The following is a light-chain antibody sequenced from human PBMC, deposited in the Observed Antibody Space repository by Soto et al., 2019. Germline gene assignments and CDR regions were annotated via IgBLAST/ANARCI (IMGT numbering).Light chain of an antibody. CDR2: DVS. V-gene: IGLV2-11*01. Sequence: HSALTHPRSVSGSPGQSVSISCAGTSSNVGGYNYVSWYQQHPGKAPKLMIYDVSQRPSGVPGRFSGSKSGNTASLIISGLQADDEADYYCCSYAGSYTLLVGGGTQLTV. J-gene: IGLJ2*01. CDR3: CSYAGSYTLL. CDR1: SSNVGGYNY.